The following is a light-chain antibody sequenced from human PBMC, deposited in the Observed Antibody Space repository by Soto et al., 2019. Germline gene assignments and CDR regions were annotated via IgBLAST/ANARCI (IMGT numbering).Light chain of an antibody. Sequence: EIVMTQSPATLTVSPGERATLSCRASQRVASNLAWYQQKPGQAPRLLIYGASTRATGIPARFSGSGSGTEFTLAISSLQSEDLGTYYCQQTYSTPYTFGQGTTVVIK. CDR3: QQTYSTPYT. J-gene: IGKJ2*01. V-gene: IGKV3-15*01. CDR2: GAS. CDR1: QRVASN.